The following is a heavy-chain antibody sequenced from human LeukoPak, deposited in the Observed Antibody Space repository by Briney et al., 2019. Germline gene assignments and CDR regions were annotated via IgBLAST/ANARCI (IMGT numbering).Heavy chain of an antibody. CDR2: INSSGGST. J-gene: IGHJ4*02. CDR3: AAQPAAGGEPFDY. CDR1: GYTFTSYY. Sequence: GASVKVSCKASGYTFTSYYMHWVRQAPGQGLEWMGIINSSGGSTSYAQKFQGRVTITADESTSTAYMELSSLRSEDTAVYYCAAQPAAGGEPFDYWGQGTLVTVSS. V-gene: IGHV1-46*01. D-gene: IGHD1-14*01.